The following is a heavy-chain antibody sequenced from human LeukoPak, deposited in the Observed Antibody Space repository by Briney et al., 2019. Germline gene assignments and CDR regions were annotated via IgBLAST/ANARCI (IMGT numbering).Heavy chain of an antibody. Sequence: PSETLSLTCIVSGGSISSYYWSWIRQPPGKGLEWIGYIYYKGSTNYNPSLKSRLTISVDTSKNQFSLKLSSVTAADTAVYYCASQYYYDSSGQPYDAFDIWGQGTMVTVSS. V-gene: IGHV4-59*01. CDR1: GGSISSYY. D-gene: IGHD3-22*01. J-gene: IGHJ3*02. CDR3: ASQYYYDSSGQPYDAFDI. CDR2: IYYKGST.